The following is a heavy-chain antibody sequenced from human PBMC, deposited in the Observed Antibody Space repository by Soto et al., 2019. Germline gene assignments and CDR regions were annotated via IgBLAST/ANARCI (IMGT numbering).Heavy chain of an antibody. J-gene: IGHJ6*02. D-gene: IGHD6-13*01. CDR1: GGSFSGYY. CDR2: INHSGST. V-gene: IGHV4-34*01. Sequence: SETLSLTCAVYGGSFSGYYWSWIRQPPGKGLEWIGEINHSGSTNYNPSLKSRVTISVDTSKNQFSLKLSSVTAAGTAVYYCARANGYSSSWYTGLYYGMDVWGQGTTVTVSS. CDR3: ARANGYSSSWYTGLYYGMDV.